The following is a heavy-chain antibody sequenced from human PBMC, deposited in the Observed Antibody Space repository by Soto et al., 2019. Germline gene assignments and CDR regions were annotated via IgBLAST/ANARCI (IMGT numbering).Heavy chain of an antibody. D-gene: IGHD6-13*01. J-gene: IGHJ4*02. CDR2: ISYDGSNK. CDR3: ARERGHSIAAAGTDYFDY. V-gene: IGHV3-30-3*01. Sequence: QVQLVESGGGVVQPGRSLRPSCAASGFTFSSYAMHWVRQAPGKGLEWVAVISYDGSNKYYADSVKGRFTISRDNSKNTLYLQMNSLRAEETAVYYCARERGHSIAAAGTDYFDYWGQGTLVTVSS. CDR1: GFTFSSYA.